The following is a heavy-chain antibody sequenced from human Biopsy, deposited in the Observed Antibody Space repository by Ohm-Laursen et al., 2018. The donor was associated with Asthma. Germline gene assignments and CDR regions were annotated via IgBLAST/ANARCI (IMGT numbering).Heavy chain of an antibody. CDR2: ISYDGGNN. Sequence: SLTLSFTSSGFTFSIYDIHWVRQAPRKRLEWGAVISYDGGNNFYGDSVKARFTLSRDNFRNTLYLQMNSLRVEDTAIYYCARSDERWTSIQDDALDIWGQGTMVIVSS. CDR3: ARSDERWTSIQDDALDI. D-gene: IGHD4-23*01. J-gene: IGHJ3*02. CDR1: GFTFSIYD. V-gene: IGHV3-30*03.